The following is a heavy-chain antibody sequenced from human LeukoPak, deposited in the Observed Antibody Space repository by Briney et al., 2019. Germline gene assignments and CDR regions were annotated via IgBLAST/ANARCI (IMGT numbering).Heavy chain of an antibody. CDR2: ISGSGSGGST. CDR3: AKNAPYSSSFYYCYYYMDV. Sequence: GGSLRLSCAASGFTFSSSAMSWVRQAPGKGLEWVSSISGSGSGGSTYYADSVKGRFTISRDNSKNTLYLQMNSLRAEDTAVYYCAKNAPYSSSFYYCYYYMDVWGKGTTVTISS. J-gene: IGHJ6*03. V-gene: IGHV3-23*01. D-gene: IGHD6-6*01. CDR1: GFTFSSSA.